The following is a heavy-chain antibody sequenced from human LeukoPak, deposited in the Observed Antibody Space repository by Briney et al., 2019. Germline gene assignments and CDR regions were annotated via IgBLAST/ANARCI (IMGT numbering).Heavy chain of an antibody. D-gene: IGHD3-3*01. CDR1: GYTFTSYA. V-gene: IGHV1-8*02. Sequence: ASVKVSCKASGYTFTSYAMNWVRQATGQGLEWMGWMNPNSGNTGYAQRFQGRVTMTRNTSISTAYMELSSLRSEDTAVYYCARREWFSGIDPWGQGTLVTVSS. J-gene: IGHJ5*02. CDR2: MNPNSGNT. CDR3: ARREWFSGIDP.